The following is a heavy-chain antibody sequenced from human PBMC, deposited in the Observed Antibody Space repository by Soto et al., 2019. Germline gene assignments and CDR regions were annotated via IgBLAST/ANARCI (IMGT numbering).Heavy chain of an antibody. CDR1: GFTFSSYW. J-gene: IGHJ6*02. V-gene: IGHV3-74*01. CDR3: ARDHLEEGGMDV. Sequence: PGGSLRLSCAASGFTFSSYWMHWVRQAPGKGLVWVSRINSDGSSTSYADSVKGRFTISRDNTKNTLYLQMNSLRAEDTAVYYCARDHLEEGGMDVWGQGTTVTVSS. CDR2: INSDGSST.